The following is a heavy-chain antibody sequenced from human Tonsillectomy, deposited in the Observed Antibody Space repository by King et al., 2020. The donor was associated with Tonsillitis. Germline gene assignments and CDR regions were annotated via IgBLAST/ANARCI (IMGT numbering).Heavy chain of an antibody. CDR1: GGSISSSSYY. Sequence: LQLQESGPGLVKPSETLSLTCTVSGGSISSSSYYWGWIRQPPGKGLEWIGSIYYSGSTYYNPSLKSRGTISVDTSKNQFSLKLSSVTAADTAVYYCASLTILDRPYFDYWGQGTLVTVSS. V-gene: IGHV4-39*01. J-gene: IGHJ4*02. D-gene: IGHD2-21*01. CDR2: IYYSGST. CDR3: ASLTILDRPYFDY.